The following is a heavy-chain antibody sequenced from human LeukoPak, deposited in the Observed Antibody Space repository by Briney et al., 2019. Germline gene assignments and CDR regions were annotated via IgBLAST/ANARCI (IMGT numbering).Heavy chain of an antibody. D-gene: IGHD3-10*01. J-gene: IGHJ3*02. CDR2: IKQDGSEK. CDR1: GFTFSNSG. V-gene: IGHV3-7*01. CDR3: ARDKGVVRGVISAFDI. Sequence: PGGSLRLSCAASGFTFSNSGMHWVRLAPGKGLEWVANIKQDGSEKYYVDSVKGRFTISRDNAKNSLYLQMNSLRADDTALYYCARDKGVVRGVISAFDIWGQGTMVTVSS.